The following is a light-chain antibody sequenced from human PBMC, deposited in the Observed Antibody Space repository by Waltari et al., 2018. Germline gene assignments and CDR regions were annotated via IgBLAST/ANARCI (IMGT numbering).Light chain of an antibody. CDR1: HLGSNW. Sequence: SFELTQPSSVSVSPGQTASIACPGAHLGSNWPSRYQQKAGQSPVLVIYADSERPSGVPGRFSAARSGDTVTLNISGTQDLDEADYYCQTWDSNIFVFGPGTKVTVL. CDR2: ADS. V-gene: IGLV3-1*01. CDR3: QTWDSNIFV. J-gene: IGLJ1*01.